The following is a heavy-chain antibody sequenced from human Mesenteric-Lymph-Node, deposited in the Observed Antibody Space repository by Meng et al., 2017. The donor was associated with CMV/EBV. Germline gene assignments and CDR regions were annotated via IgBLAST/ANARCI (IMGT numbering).Heavy chain of an antibody. Sequence: GGSLRLSCTASEFTFSNYWMTWVRQAPGKGLEWVANIKQDGTEKYYVDSVKGRFTISRDNAKNTLYLQVNSLRPEDTAVYYCAKDSGMETYYFDYWGQGTLVTVSS. CDR3: AKDSGMETYYFDY. V-gene: IGHV3-7*01. CDR2: IKQDGTEK. J-gene: IGHJ4*02. D-gene: IGHD3-10*01. CDR1: EFTFSNYW.